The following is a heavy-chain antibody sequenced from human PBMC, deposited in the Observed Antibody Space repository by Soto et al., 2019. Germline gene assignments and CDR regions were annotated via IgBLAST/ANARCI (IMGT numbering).Heavy chain of an antibody. CDR2: IIPMFGTT. CDR3: ARHPGSSFYDSGRKPEYYQYPGMDA. CDR1: GGTFSNYA. V-gene: IGHV1-69*06. J-gene: IGHJ6*02. Sequence: SVKVSCKASGGTFSNYAISWVRQAPGQGLEWMGGIIPMFGTTTYAQKFQGRVTVLADKSTTTAYMELSSLRFEDTAVYFCARHPGSSFYDSGRKPEYYQYPGMDAWGQGTSVTVSS. D-gene: IGHD3-10*01.